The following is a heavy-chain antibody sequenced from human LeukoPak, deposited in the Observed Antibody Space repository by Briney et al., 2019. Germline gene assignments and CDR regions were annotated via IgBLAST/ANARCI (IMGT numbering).Heavy chain of an antibody. CDR2: IFPSGGEI. J-gene: IGHJ4*02. D-gene: IGHD2-8*02. V-gene: IGHV3-23*01. CDR3: ATYRQVLLPFES. Sequence: PGGSLRLSCEASGFTFSTFAMIWVHQPPGKGLEWVSSIFPSGGEIHYADSVRGRFTISRDNSKSTLSLQMNSLSAEDTAIYYCATYRQVLLPFESWGQGTLVTVSS. CDR1: GFTFSTFA.